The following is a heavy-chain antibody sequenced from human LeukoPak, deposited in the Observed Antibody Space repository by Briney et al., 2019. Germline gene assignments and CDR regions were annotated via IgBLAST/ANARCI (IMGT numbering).Heavy chain of an antibody. J-gene: IGHJ4*02. CDR1: GGSISTYY. CDR3: ARVTGTTGGLTLYYFDY. V-gene: IGHV4-59*01. D-gene: IGHD1-7*01. Sequence: KPSETLSLTCTVSGGSISTYYWSWTRQPPGKGLEWIGYVYYSGSTNYKPSLKSRVTISVDTSKNQFSLRLRSVTAADTAVYYCARVTGTTGGLTLYYFDYWGQGTLVTVSS. CDR2: VYYSGST.